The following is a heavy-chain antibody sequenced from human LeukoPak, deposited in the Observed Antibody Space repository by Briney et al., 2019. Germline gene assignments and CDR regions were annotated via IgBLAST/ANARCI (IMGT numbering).Heavy chain of an antibody. J-gene: IGHJ4*02. D-gene: IGHD3-10*01. V-gene: IGHV3-21*01. CDR2: ISSSSSYI. CDR3: ARERGFNGRHY. Sequence: GGSLRLSCAASGFTFSSYSMNSVRQAPGKGLEWVSSISSSSSYIYYADSVKGRFTISRDNAKNSLYLQMNSLRAEDTAVYYCARERGFNGRHYWGQGTLVTVSS. CDR1: GFTFSSYS.